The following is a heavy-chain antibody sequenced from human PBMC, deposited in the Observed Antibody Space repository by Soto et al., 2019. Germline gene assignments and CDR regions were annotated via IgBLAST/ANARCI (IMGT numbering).Heavy chain of an antibody. CDR3: AGGSYALGY. J-gene: IGHJ4*02. V-gene: IGHV4-61*01. D-gene: IGHD1-26*01. CDR2: VYYSGST. Sequence: TSETLSLTCTVSGGSVSSANSYWSWIRQPPGKGLEWIGYVYYSGSTNYNPSLKSRVTISVDKSKNQFSLKLSSVTAADTAVYYCAGGSYALGYWGQGTLVTVSS. CDR1: GGSVSSANSY.